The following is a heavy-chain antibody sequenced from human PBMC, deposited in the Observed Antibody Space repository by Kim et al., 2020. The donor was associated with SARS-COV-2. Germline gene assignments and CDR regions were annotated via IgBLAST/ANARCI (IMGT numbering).Heavy chain of an antibody. CDR1: GFTFSSYG. CDR2: IWYDGSNK. CDR3: ARDPNCSGGSCYSAALYYYGMDV. D-gene: IGHD2-15*01. J-gene: IGHJ6*02. Sequence: GGSLRLSCAASGFTFSSYGMHWVRQAPGKGLEWVAVIWYDGSNKYYADSVKGRFTISRDNSKNTLYLQMNSLRAEDTAVYYCARDPNCSGGSCYSAALYYYGMDVWGQGTTVTVSS. V-gene: IGHV3-33*01.